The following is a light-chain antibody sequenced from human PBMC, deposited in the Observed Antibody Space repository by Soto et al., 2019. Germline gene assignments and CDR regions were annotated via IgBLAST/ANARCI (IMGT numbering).Light chain of an antibody. V-gene: IGLV1-40*01. Sequence: QSVLTQPPSVSGAPGQRVTISCTGSSSNIGAGYDVHWYQQLPGTAPKLLIYGNSNRPSGVPDRFSGSKSGTSASLALTGLQAEDEAEYYCQSYDSSLSGSVFGGGTKVTVL. CDR1: SSNIGAGYD. J-gene: IGLJ3*02. CDR3: QSYDSSLSGSV. CDR2: GNS.